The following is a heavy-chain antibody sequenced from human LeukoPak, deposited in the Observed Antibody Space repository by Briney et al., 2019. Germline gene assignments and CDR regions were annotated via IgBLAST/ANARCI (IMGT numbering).Heavy chain of an antibody. CDR3: ARDDLEGSSWYNWFDP. V-gene: IGHV3-48*02. CDR2: ISRSGTSK. J-gene: IGHJ5*02. D-gene: IGHD6-13*01. CDR1: GFTFSTYD. Sequence: GGSLRLSCAASGFTFSTYDMNWVRQAPGKGLEGVSYISRSGTSKYYADSVKGRFTISRDNAKNSLYLQMNSLRDEDTAVYYCARDDLEGSSWYNWFDPWGQGTLVSVSS.